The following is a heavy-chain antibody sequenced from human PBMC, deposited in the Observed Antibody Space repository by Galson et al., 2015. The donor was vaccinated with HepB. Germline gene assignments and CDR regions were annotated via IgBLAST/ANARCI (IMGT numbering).Heavy chain of an antibody. CDR1: GFTFSSYS. D-gene: IGHD1-26*01. V-gene: IGHV3-48*01. Sequence: SLRLSCAASGFTFSSYSMNWVRQAPGKGLEWVSYISSSSTIYYADSVKGRFTISRDNAKNSLYLQMNSLRAEDTAVYYCARSRTGGGYWGQGTLVTVSS. J-gene: IGHJ4*02. CDR2: ISSSSTI. CDR3: ARSRTGGGY.